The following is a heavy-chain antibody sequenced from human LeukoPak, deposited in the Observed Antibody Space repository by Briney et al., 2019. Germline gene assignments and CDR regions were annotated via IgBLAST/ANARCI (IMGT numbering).Heavy chain of an antibody. V-gene: IGHV4-39*01. CDR2: IYYSGST. D-gene: IGHD3-9*01. CDR3: ARQGDILTGYLFDY. J-gene: IGHJ4*02. CDR1: GGSISSSSYY. Sequence: SETLSLTCTVSGGSISSSSYYWGWIRQPPGKGLERIGSIYYSGSTYYNPSLKSRVTISVDTSKNQFSLKLSSVTAADTAVYYCARQGDILTGYLFDYWGQGTLVTVSS.